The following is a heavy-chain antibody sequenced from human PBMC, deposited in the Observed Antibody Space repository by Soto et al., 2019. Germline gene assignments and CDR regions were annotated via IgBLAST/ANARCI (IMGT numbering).Heavy chain of an antibody. CDR2: ISGSGGST. J-gene: IGHJ4*02. CDR3: AKIGDSSSVSLPLVLLDH. Sequence: EVQLLESGGGLVQPGRSLRLSCAASGLTFSSYAMTWVRQAPGKGLEWVSSISGSGGSTYYADSVKGRFTISRDNSKNTLYLQMNSLRVEDTAVYYCAKIGDSSSVSLPLVLLDHWGQGALVTVSS. CDR1: GLTFSSYA. D-gene: IGHD6-6*01. V-gene: IGHV3-23*01.